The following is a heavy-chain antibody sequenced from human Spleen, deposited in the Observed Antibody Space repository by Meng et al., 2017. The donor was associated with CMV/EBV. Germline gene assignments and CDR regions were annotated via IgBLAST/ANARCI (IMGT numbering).Heavy chain of an antibody. CDR3: AKGGSGSYDWFDP. CDR2: IWYDGSNK. J-gene: IGHJ5*02. Sequence: GESLKISCAASGFTFSSYGMHWVRQAPGKGLEWVAVIWYDGSNKYYADSVKGRFTISRDNPKNTLYLQMNSLRPEDTAVYFCAKGGSGSYDWFDPWGQGTLVTVSS. D-gene: IGHD1-26*01. CDR1: GFTFSSYG. V-gene: IGHV3-33*03.